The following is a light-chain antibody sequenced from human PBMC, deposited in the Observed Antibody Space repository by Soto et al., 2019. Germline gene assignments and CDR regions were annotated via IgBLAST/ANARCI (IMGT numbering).Light chain of an antibody. Sequence: EIVMTQSPATLSVSPGERATLSCRASQSVGTNLAWYQQKPGQAPRLVIYYTSTRATGIPARFSAGGSGTEFTLTISSLQSEDCAVYYCQQYSHWLTTFGQGTKLEIK. J-gene: IGKJ2*01. CDR1: QSVGTN. CDR3: QQYSHWLTT. V-gene: IGKV3-15*01. CDR2: YTS.